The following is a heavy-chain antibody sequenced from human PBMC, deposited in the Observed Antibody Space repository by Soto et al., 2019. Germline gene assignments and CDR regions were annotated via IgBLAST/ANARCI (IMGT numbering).Heavy chain of an antibody. D-gene: IGHD6-6*01. Sequence: QVQLVESGGGVVQPGRSLRLSCAASGFTFSSYAMHWVRQAPGKGLEWVAVLSYDGSNKYYADSVKGRFTISRDNSKNTLYLQMNSLRAEDTAVYYCARDKYSSSSPDYYYGMDVWGQGTTVTVSS. CDR3: ARDKYSSSSPDYYYGMDV. CDR1: GFTFSSYA. J-gene: IGHJ6*02. V-gene: IGHV3-30-3*01. CDR2: LSYDGSNK.